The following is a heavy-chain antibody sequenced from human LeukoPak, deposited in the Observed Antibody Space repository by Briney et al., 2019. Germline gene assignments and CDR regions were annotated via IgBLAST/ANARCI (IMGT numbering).Heavy chain of an antibody. CDR2: ISSVDST. Sequence: GGSLRLSCAASGFTVSSNYMSWVRQAPGKGLGWVSLISSVDSTNYADSVRGRFTISRDNFKNTLYLQMNSLTVEDTAIYYCAKVWSDSNGWFHFDCWGQGTLVTVSS. J-gene: IGHJ4*02. CDR1: GFTVSSNY. CDR3: AKVWSDSNGWFHFDC. D-gene: IGHD5-18*01. V-gene: IGHV3-53*01.